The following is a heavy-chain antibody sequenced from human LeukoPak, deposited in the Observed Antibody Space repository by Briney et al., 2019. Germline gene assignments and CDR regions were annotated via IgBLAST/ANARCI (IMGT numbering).Heavy chain of an antibody. J-gene: IGHJ1*01. CDR2: INHSGST. CDR3: AGGRIAAAQKYFQH. D-gene: IGHD6-13*01. V-gene: IGHV4-34*01. Sequence: PSETLSLTCAVYGGSFSGYYWSWIRQPPGKGLEWIGEINHSGSTNYNPSLKSRVTISVDTSKNQFSLKLSSVTAADTAVYYCAGGRIAAAQKYFQHWGQGTLVTVSS. CDR1: GGSFSGYY.